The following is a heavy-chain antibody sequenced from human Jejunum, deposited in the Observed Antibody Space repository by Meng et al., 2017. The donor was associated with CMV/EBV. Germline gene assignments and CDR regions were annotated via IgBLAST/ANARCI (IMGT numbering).Heavy chain of an antibody. CDR3: AKDRQDYTIRGFDY. J-gene: IGHJ4*02. CDR2: ISVHDGKT. Sequence: GYRLTSCGISWVRQAPGQGLEWMGWISVHDGKTDYEQKFQGRVTMTTDTSTTTAYMELRGLRSDDTAVYYCAKDRQDYTIRGFDYWGQGTLVTVSS. D-gene: IGHD4-11*01. V-gene: IGHV1-18*01. CDR1: GYRLTSCG.